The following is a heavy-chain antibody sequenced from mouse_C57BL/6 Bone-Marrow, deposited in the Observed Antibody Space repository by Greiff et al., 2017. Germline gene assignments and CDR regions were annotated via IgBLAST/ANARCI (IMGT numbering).Heavy chain of an antibody. CDR3: ARGGVTTVVGGDYFDY. Sequence: QVQLQQPGAELVKPGASVKLSCKASGYTFTSYWMQWVKQRPGPGLEWIGEIDPSDSYTNYNQKFKGKATLTVDTSSSTAYMQLSSLTSEDSAVYYCARGGVTTVVGGDYFDYWGQGTTLTVSS. CDR2: IDPSDSYT. D-gene: IGHD1-1*01. J-gene: IGHJ2*01. CDR1: GYTFTSYW. V-gene: IGHV1-50*01.